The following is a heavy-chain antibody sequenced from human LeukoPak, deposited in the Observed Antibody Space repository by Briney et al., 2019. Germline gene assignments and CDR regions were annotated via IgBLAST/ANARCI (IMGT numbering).Heavy chain of an antibody. V-gene: IGHV4-34*01. J-gene: IGHJ5*02. Sequence: SETLSLTCAVYGGSFSGYYWSWIRQPPGKGLEWIGEINHSGSTNYNPSLKSRVTISVDTSKNQFSLKLSSVTAADTAVYYCARRDSSGYFLRSPGWSDPWGQGTLVTVSS. CDR3: ARRDSSGYFLRSPGWSDP. D-gene: IGHD3-22*01. CDR2: INHSGST. CDR1: GGSFSGYY.